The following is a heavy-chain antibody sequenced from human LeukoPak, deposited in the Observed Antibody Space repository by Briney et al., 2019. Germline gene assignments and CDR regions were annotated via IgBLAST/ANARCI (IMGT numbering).Heavy chain of an antibody. CDR1: GFTFSSYA. J-gene: IGHJ4*02. D-gene: IGHD3-22*01. Sequence: PGGSLRLSCAASGFTFSSYAMSWVRQAPGKGLEWVSAISGSGGSTYYADSVKGRFTISRDNSKNTLYLQMNSLRAEDTAVYYCAKDSASGNYYDSSGYYYVEYFDYWGQGTLVTVSS. CDR3: AKDSASGNYYDSSGYYYVEYFDY. CDR2: ISGSGGST. V-gene: IGHV3-23*01.